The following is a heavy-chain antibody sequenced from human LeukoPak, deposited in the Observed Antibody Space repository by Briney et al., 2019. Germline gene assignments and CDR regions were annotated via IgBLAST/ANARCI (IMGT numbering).Heavy chain of an antibody. CDR2: ISGSGGST. CDR3: AKVRYSSSSRYIDY. CDR1: GFTFSSYG. D-gene: IGHD6-6*01. J-gene: IGHJ4*02. V-gene: IGHV3-23*01. Sequence: GGSLRLSCAASGFTFSSYGMHWVRQAPGKGLEWVSAISGSGGSTYYADSVKGRFTISRDNSKNTLYLQMNSLRAEDTAVYYCAKVRYSSSSRYIDYWGQGTLVTVSS.